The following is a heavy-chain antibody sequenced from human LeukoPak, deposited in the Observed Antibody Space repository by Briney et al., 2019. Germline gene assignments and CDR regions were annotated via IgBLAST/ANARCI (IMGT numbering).Heavy chain of an antibody. D-gene: IGHD3-22*01. V-gene: IGHV1-46*01. Sequence: EASMKVSCKASGYTFTNYYIHWVRQAPGQGLEWMGIINPSGGTTRYAQKFQVRVTMTRDTSTSTVYMELRSLRYEDTAVYYCARDRSYYYDSSGYPPSDYWGQGTLVTVSS. J-gene: IGHJ4*02. CDR3: ARDRSYYYDSSGYPPSDY. CDR2: INPSGGTT. CDR1: GYTFTNYY.